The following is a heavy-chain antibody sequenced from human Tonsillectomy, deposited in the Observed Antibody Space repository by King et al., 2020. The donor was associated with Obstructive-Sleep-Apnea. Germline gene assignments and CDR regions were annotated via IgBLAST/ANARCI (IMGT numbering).Heavy chain of an antibody. CDR1: GASFSGFY. Sequence: VKLQQWGAGLLKPSETLSLTCAVPGASFSGFYWNWIRQSPEKGLEWIGEVNHRGTTTYNPSLENRVTCSVDASKSQVSLRLTSMTAADTGVYFCARGQWSYGEAFDIWGHGTLVTVSS. CDR2: VNHRGTT. J-gene: IGHJ3*02. V-gene: IGHV4-34*01. CDR3: ARGQWSYGEAFDI. D-gene: IGHD3-10*01.